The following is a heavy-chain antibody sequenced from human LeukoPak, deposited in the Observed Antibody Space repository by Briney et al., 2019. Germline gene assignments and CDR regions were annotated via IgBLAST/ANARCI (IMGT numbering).Heavy chain of an antibody. V-gene: IGHV3-9*01. CDR2: ISWNSGSI. J-gene: IGHJ4*02. D-gene: IGHD6-13*01. CDR3: AKVAAAGTRKNYFDY. CDR1: GLTFDDYA. Sequence: GGSLRLSCAASGLTFDDYAMHWVRQAPGKGLEWVSGISWNSGSICYADSVKGRFTISRDNAKNSLYLQMNSLRAEDTALYYCAKVAAAGTRKNYFDYWGQGTLVTVSS.